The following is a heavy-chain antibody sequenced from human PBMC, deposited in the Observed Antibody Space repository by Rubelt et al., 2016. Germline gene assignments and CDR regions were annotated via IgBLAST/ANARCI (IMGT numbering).Heavy chain of an antibody. CDR3: AIEVKAAYAFDI. Sequence: EVQLVESGGGLVQPGGSLRLSCAASGFTFSSYWMHWVRQAPGKGLEWVSCLTDSGGTTYYADSVKGRFTISRDNFKNTLCLQMNSLRAADKAVYYCAIEVKAAYAFDIWGQGTMVTVSS. V-gene: IGHV3-23*04. D-gene: IGHD6-13*01. CDR2: LTDSGGTT. J-gene: IGHJ3*02. CDR1: GFTFSSYW.